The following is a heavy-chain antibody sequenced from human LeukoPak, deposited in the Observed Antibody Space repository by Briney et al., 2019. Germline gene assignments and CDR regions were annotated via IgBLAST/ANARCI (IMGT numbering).Heavy chain of an antibody. J-gene: IGHJ4*02. Sequence: GGSLRPSCAVSGFTFSSFSMNCVRQAPGKGLEWVSYITSDSGTIRYADSVKGRFTISRDNAKNSLYLQMKSLREEDTAVYYCARDLNWVFDYWGQGIWVTVSS. CDR2: ITSDSGTI. V-gene: IGHV3-48*02. CDR1: GFTFSSFS. CDR3: ARDLNWVFDY. D-gene: IGHD7-27*01.